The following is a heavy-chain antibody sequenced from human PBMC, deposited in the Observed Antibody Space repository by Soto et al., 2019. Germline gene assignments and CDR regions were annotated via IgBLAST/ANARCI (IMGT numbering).Heavy chain of an antibody. J-gene: IGHJ4*02. CDR1: GFTFSSDS. Sequence: PGGSLRLSCVASGFTFSSDSMIWVRQAPGKGLEWVSFINGSSRTIYYAESLKCRFTVSRDNAKNSLYLQMDSLSDEDTAVYYCTRGNYYPGDNGYYYFDYWGPGTLVTVSS. CDR2: INGSSRTI. CDR3: TRGNYYPGDNGYYYFDY. D-gene: IGHD3-22*01. V-gene: IGHV3-48*02.